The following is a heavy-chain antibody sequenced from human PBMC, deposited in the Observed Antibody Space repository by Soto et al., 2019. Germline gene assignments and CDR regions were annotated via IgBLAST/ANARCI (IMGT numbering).Heavy chain of an antibody. Sequence: PSETLSLTCTVSGGSISSYRWSWIRQPAGKGLEWSGRINNYGTNHYNPSLTSRVTVSVDTSRNQFFLTLRSVTAADSAVYHCGRESGETWDYEASWGQGTPVTVSS. D-gene: IGHD1-7*01. CDR3: GRESGETWDYEAS. CDR2: INNYGTN. CDR1: GGSISSYR. V-gene: IGHV4-4*07. J-gene: IGHJ5*02.